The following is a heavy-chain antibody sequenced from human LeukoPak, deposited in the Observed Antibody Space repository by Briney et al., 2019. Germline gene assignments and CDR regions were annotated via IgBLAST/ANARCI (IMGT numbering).Heavy chain of an antibody. J-gene: IGHJ6*02. V-gene: IGHV1-18*04. CDR2: ISGYNGNT. CDR1: GYSFTSYW. Sequence: PGESLKISCKGSGYSFTSYWIGWVRQAPGQGLEWMGWISGYNGNTKYAQKLQGRVTMTTDTSTSTAYMELRSLRSDDTAVYYCAREGEEDIVAPRHYYGMDVWGQGTTVTVSS. CDR3: AREGEEDIVAPRHYYGMDV. D-gene: IGHD5-12*01.